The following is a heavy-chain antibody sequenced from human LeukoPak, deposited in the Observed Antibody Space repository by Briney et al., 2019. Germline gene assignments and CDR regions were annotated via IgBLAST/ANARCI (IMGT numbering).Heavy chain of an antibody. D-gene: IGHD3-22*01. CDR1: GNSFTTYW. CDR2: IYPGDSDT. Sequence: GESLKISCKISGNSFTTYWIGWVRQVPGKGLEWMGIIYPGDSDTIYSPSFQGQVTISADRSIKTAYLQWSSLKASDTAMYYCATPRGLHDSSAFDFWGQGTLVTVSS. V-gene: IGHV5-51*01. CDR3: ATPRGLHDSSAFDF. J-gene: IGHJ4*02.